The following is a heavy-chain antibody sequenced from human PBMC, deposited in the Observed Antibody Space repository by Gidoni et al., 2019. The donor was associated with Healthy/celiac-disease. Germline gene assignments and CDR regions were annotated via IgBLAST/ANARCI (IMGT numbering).Heavy chain of an antibody. CDR1: GYSFTSSW. Sequence: EVQLVQSGAEVKTPGESLKISCKGSGYSFTSSWIGWVRQMPGKGLEWMGIIYPGDSDTRYSPSFQGQVTISADKSISTAYLQWSSLKASDTAMYYCARLGMAYSSGWYSPPPYYYYGMDVWGQGTTVTVSS. CDR2: IYPGDSDT. CDR3: ARLGMAYSSGWYSPPPYYYYGMDV. V-gene: IGHV5-51*01. J-gene: IGHJ6*02. D-gene: IGHD6-19*01.